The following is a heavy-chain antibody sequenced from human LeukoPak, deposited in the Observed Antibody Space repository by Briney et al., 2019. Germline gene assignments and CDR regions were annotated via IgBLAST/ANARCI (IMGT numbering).Heavy chain of an antibody. D-gene: IGHD6-6*01. J-gene: IGHJ6*03. CDR3: ARVPYSSSSGGYYYYYMDV. CDR2: ISSSSSYI. CDR1: GFTFSSYS. Sequence: GGSLRLSCAASGFTFSSYSMNWVRQAPGKGLEWVSSISSSSSYIYYADSVKGRFTVSRDNAKNSLYLQMNSLRAEDTAVYYCARVPYSSSSGGYYYYYMDVWGKGTTVTVSS. V-gene: IGHV3-21*01.